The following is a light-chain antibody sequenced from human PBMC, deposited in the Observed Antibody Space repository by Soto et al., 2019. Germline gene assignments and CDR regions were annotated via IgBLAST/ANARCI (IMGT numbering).Light chain of an antibody. CDR2: EVS. Sequence: QSVLTQPASVSGSPGQSITIFCTGTSSDVGGYNFVSWYQQHPGKAPRLMIYEVSNRPSGVSNRFSGSKSGNTASLTISGLQAEDDAHYYCSSYTSSSTYVFGTGTKVTVL. CDR1: SSDVGGYNF. V-gene: IGLV2-14*01. J-gene: IGLJ1*01. CDR3: SSYTSSSTYV.